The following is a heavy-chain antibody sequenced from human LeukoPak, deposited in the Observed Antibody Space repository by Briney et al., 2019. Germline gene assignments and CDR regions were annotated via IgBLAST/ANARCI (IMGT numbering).Heavy chain of an antibody. D-gene: IGHD3-10*01. CDR2: NDYSGST. J-gene: IGHJ6*03. CDR3: ARGATFRGTYYMDV. Sequence: SETLSLTCIVSGGPIGTHYWSWSRQPPGKGLEWIGYNDYSGSTNYNPSLKSRVTISVDTSKNQFSLKLNSVTAADTAVYYCARGATFRGTYYMDVWGKGTTVTVSS. V-gene: IGHV4-59*11. CDR1: GGPIGTHY.